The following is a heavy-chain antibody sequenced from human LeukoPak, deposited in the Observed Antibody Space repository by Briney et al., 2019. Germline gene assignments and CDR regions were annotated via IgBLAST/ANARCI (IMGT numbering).Heavy chain of an antibody. D-gene: IGHD4-23*01. J-gene: IGHJ4*02. V-gene: IGHV3-21*01. Sequence: GGSLRLSCAASGFTFSSYSMNWVRQAPGKGLEWVSSISSSSSYIYYADSVKGRFTISRDNAKNSLYLQMNSLRAEDTAVYYCARAVYGGNSYFDYWGQRTRVTVSS. CDR3: ARAVYGGNSYFDY. CDR1: GFTFSSYS. CDR2: ISSSSSYI.